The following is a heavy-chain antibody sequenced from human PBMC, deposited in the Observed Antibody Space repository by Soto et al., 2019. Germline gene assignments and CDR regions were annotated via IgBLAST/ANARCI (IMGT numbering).Heavy chain of an antibody. CDR2: INPSGGST. CDR1: GNTITSYY. J-gene: IGHJ6*02. Sequence: ASVKPSCKAPGNTITSYYMHWVRQAPGQGLEWMGIINPSGGSTSYAQKFQGRVTMTRDTSTSTVYMELSSLRSEDTAVYLCARDGGQLVFWSVYYFCGMVGWG. CDR3: ARDGGQLVFWSVYYFCGMVG. D-gene: IGHD6-6*01. V-gene: IGHV1-46*01.